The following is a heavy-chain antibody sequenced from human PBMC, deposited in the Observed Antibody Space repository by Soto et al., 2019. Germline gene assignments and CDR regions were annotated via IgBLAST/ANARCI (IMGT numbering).Heavy chain of an antibody. CDR2: ISGSGGST. D-gene: IGHD1-7*01. V-gene: IGHV3-23*01. Sequence: PGGSLRLSCAASGFTFSSYAMSWVRQAPGKGLEWVSAISGSGGSTYYADSVKGRFTISRDNSKNTLYLQMNSLRAEDTAVYYCAKTGGYNWNYVWFDPWGQGTLVTVPS. CDR1: GFTFSSYA. CDR3: AKTGGYNWNYVWFDP. J-gene: IGHJ5*02.